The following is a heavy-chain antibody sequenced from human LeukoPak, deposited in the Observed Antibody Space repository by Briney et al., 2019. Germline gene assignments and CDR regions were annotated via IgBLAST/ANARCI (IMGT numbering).Heavy chain of an antibody. CDR3: AKESYCTNRVCYRDFDY. CDR1: GFTFSSYS. V-gene: IGHV3-21*04. Sequence: GGSLRLSCAASGFTFSSYSMNWVRQAPGKGLEWVSSISSSSSYIYYADSVKGRFTISRDNAKNSLYLQMNSLRAEDTALYYCAKESYCTNRVCYRDFDYWGQGTLVTVSS. J-gene: IGHJ4*02. D-gene: IGHD2-8*01. CDR2: ISSSSSYI.